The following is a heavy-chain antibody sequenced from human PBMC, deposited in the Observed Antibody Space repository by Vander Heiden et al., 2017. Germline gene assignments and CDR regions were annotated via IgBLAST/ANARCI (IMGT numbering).Heavy chain of an antibody. CDR3: MRRGYGDQISRGDP. J-gene: IGHJ5*02. V-gene: IGHV5-51*01. CDR1: GYSFAHYL. CDR2: IYPDDSDV. Sequence: EVPLVQSGAEVTKPGESLKISCKGSGYSFAHYLIGGVRQTPGKGREWMGIIYPDDSDVKYSPSFQGQVTISADKSISTAYLQWSSLKASDTAMYDGMRRGYGDQISRGDPWGQGTLGTVSS. D-gene: IGHD4-17*01.